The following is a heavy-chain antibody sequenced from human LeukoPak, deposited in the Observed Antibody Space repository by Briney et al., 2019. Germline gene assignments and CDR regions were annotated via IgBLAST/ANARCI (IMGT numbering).Heavy chain of an antibody. CDR2: IKQDGSEK. CDR3: ARVGVGGTSYYYYGMDV. CDR1: GFTFNNYW. D-gene: IGHD1-26*01. V-gene: IGHV3-7*01. Sequence: GGSLRLSRAASGFTFNNYWMSWVRQAPGKGLEWVANIKQDGSEKYYVDSVKGRFTISRDNVKNTLYLQMNSLRAEDTAVYYCARVGVGGTSYYYYGMDVWGQGTTVTVSS. J-gene: IGHJ6*02.